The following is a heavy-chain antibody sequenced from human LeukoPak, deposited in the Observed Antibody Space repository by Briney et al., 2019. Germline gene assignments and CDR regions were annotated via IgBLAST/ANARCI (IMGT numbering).Heavy chain of an antibody. V-gene: IGHV1-8*01. D-gene: IGHD3-10*01. Sequence: VXVSCKASGYTFTSYDINWVRQAPGQGLEWMGWVNPNSGNTGYAQKFQGRVTMTRNTSISTAYMELSSLRSEDTAVYYCAISYGSGSYYPLFDYWGQGTLVTVSS. J-gene: IGHJ4*02. CDR1: GYTFTSYD. CDR3: AISYGSGSYYPLFDY. CDR2: VNPNSGNT.